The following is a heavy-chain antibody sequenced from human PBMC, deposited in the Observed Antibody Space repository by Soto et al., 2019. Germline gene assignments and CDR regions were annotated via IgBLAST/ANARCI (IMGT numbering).Heavy chain of an antibody. CDR2: MNPNSGNT. J-gene: IGHJ4*02. CDR3: ARGLWGYYDSSGYPPFGY. D-gene: IGHD3-22*01. Sequence: GASVEVSCKASGYTFTSYYINWVLQATGQGLEWMGWMNPNSGNTGYAQKFQGRVTMTRNTSISTAYMELSSLRSEDTAVYYCARGLWGYYDSSGYPPFGYWGQGTLVTVSS. V-gene: IGHV1-8*01. CDR1: GYTFTSYY.